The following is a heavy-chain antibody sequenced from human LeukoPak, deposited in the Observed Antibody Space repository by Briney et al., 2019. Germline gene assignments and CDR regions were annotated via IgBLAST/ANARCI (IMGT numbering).Heavy chain of an antibody. V-gene: IGHV3-30*01. CDR3: ARDQRAVGATVGYFDY. Sequence: GGSLRLSCAASGFTFSSYAMHWVRQAPGKGLEWVAVISYDGSNKYYADSVKGRFTISRDNSKNTLHLQMNSLRAEDTAVYYCARDQRAVGATVGYFDYWGQGTLVTVSS. J-gene: IGHJ4*02. CDR1: GFTFSSYA. CDR2: ISYDGSNK. D-gene: IGHD1-26*01.